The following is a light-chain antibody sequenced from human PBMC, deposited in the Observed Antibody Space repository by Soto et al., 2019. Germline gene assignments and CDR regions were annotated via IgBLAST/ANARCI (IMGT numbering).Light chain of an antibody. CDR1: QDISTW. CDR2: DAS. CDR3: QQANSFPFT. Sequence: DIQMTQSPSSVSASVGDRVTITCRASQDISTWLAWYQQKPGKAPKLLIYDASSLESGVPARFSGSVFGTDFTLTIRSLQPEDFATYYCQQANSFPFTFGPGTKVDIQ. J-gene: IGKJ3*01. V-gene: IGKV1-12*01.